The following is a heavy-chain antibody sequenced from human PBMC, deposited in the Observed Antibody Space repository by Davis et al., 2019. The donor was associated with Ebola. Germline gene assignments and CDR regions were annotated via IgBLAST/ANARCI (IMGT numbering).Heavy chain of an antibody. CDR1: GDSISGADYS. V-gene: IGHV4-30-4*01. CDR3: ARDPVGYSYGDGGY. D-gene: IGHD5-18*01. Sequence: SETLSLTCTVSGDSISGADYSWTWIRQPPGKGLEWIGYIYYSGSTYYNPSLKSRVTISVDTSKNQFSLKLSSVTAADTAVYYCARDPVGYSYGDGGYWGQGTLVTVSS. CDR2: IYYSGST. J-gene: IGHJ4*02.